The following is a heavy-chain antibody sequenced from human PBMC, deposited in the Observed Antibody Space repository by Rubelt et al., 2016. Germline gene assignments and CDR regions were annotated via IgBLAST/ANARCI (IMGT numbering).Heavy chain of an antibody. D-gene: IGHD6-19*01. CDR2: INAGNGNT. Sequence: QVQLVQSGSELKKPGASVKVSCKASGYTFTSYAMNWVRQAPGQGLEWMGWINAGNGNTKYSQKFQGRVTSTRDTSASTAYMELSSLRSEDTAIYYCATGYSSGWYVAYWGQGTLVTVSS. CDR3: ATGYSSGWYVAY. CDR1: GYTFTSYA. J-gene: IGHJ4*02. V-gene: IGHV1-3*01.